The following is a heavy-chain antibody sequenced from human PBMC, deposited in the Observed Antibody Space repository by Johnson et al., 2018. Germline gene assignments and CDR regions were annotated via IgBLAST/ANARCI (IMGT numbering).Heavy chain of an antibody. D-gene: IGHD3-9*01. CDR1: GFTFSSYG. CDR2: IWYDGSNK. J-gene: IGHJ1*01. CDR3: AKDGRLLRYVVWAFICQH. V-gene: IGHV3-33*06. Sequence: QVQLVQSGGGVVQPGRSLRLSCAASGFTFSSYGMHWVRQAPGKGLEWVAVIWYDGSNKYYADSVKGRLTISRDSSKNTRYLQMNSLRAEDTAVYYCAKDGRLLRYVVWAFICQHWAQGTLVTVSA.